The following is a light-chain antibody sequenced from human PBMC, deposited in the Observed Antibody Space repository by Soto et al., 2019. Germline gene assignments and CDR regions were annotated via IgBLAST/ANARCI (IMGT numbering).Light chain of an antibody. V-gene: IGKV3-20*01. Sequence: EIVLTQSPGTLSLSPGERATLSCRASQSVDSRYLAWYQQRPGQAPRLLIYGASSRATGIPDRFSGSGSGTDFILNISRLQPEDFAMYYCQQYVSSPRTFGQGTKVELK. CDR3: QQYVSSPRT. CDR2: GAS. CDR1: QSVDSRY. J-gene: IGKJ1*01.